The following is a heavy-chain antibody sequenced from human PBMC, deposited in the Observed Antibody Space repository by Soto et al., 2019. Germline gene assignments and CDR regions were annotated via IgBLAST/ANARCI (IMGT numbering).Heavy chain of an antibody. CDR2: ITTDGNRK. Sequence: EVLLVESGGHLVQPGESLRLSCTASGFTFSDSWMSWVRRAPGKGLEWVANITTDGNRKFYVDSVKGRFTISRDNADNSLYLQVNRLRVDDTAVYYCATSGGGHWGQGTLVTVSS. CDR1: GFTFSDSW. CDR3: ATSGGGH. D-gene: IGHD3-16*01. J-gene: IGHJ4*02. V-gene: IGHV3-7*05.